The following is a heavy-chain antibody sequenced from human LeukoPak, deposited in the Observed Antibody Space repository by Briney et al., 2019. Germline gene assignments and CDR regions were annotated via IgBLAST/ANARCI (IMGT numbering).Heavy chain of an antibody. J-gene: IGHJ5*02. CDR1: GYTFIDYY. D-gene: IGHD3-16*01. CDR3: ARDYGAWGEAWFDP. Sequence: GASVKVSCKASGYTFIDYYMHWVRQAPGQGLEWMGWINPHSGGIKYAQKFQGRVTMTRDTSISLAYMELSSLTSDDTAVYYCARDYGAWGEAWFDPWGQGTLVTVSS. V-gene: IGHV1-2*02. CDR2: INPHSGGI.